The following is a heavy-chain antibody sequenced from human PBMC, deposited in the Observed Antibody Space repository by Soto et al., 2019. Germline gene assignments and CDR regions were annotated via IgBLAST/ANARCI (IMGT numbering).Heavy chain of an antibody. CDR2: IIPIFGTA. V-gene: IGHV1-69*01. J-gene: IGHJ4*02. CDR3: ASNLLVRGVGEYYFDY. Sequence: QVQLVQSGAEVKKPRSSVKVSCKASGGTFSSYAISWVRQAPGQGLEWMGGIIPIFGTANYAQKFQGRVTITADESTSTAYMELSSLRSEDTAVYYCASNLLVRGVGEYYFDYWGQGTLVTVSS. D-gene: IGHD3-10*01. CDR1: GGTFSSYA.